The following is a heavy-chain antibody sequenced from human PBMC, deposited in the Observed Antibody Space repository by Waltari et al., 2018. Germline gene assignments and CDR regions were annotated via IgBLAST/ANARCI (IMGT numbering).Heavy chain of an antibody. CDR1: GASLGDYI. CDR2: VSHSGSP. J-gene: IGHJ6*01. V-gene: IGHV4-34*02. Sequence: QVLLQQWGAGLLQPSETLSLTCDISGASLGDYIWTWIRQPPGKGLEWLGQVSHSGSPISNPSVKSRVTLSLDTSQRKLSLRLQSVTAADTAVYYCARGRNYDSTLGRNDSSHSGLDVWGQGSAVTVSS. CDR3: ARGRNYDSTLGRNDSSHSGLDV. D-gene: IGHD3-3*01.